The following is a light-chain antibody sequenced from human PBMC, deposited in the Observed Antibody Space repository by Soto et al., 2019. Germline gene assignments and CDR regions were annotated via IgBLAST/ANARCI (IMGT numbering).Light chain of an antibody. V-gene: IGKV1-39*01. CDR3: QQVNGYPRDIT. CDR1: QSISSY. J-gene: IGKJ4*01. Sequence: DIQMTQSPSSLSASVGDRVTITCRASQSISSYLNWYQQKPGKAPKLLIYAASTLQSGVPSRFSGSGSGTDFTLTISRLQPEDFATYYCQQVNGYPRDITFGGGTRVEIK. CDR2: AAS.